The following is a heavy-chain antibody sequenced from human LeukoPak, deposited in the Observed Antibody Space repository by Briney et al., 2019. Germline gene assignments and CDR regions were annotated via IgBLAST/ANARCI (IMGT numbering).Heavy chain of an antibody. V-gene: IGHV4-59*08. D-gene: IGHD5-24*01. J-gene: IGHJ3*02. Sequence: SETLSLTCTVSGGSISSYDWSWVRQPPGQGLEWIGYIYYSGSTNYNPSLKSRVTISVDTSKNQFSLKLSSVTAADTAVYYCARRDGYSHAFDIWGQGTMVTVSS. CDR3: ARRDGYSHAFDI. CDR1: GGSISSYD. CDR2: IYYSGST.